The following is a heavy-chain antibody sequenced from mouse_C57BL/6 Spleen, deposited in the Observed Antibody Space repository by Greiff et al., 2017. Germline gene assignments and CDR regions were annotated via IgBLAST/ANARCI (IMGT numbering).Heavy chain of an antibody. J-gene: IGHJ2*01. CDR1: GYTFTSYG. Sequence: VQRVESGAELARPGASVKLSCKASGYTFTSYGISWVKQRTGQGLEWIGEIYPRSGNTYYNEKFKGKATLTADKSSSTAYMELRSLTSEDSAVYFCAMRHYDEYWGQGTTLTVFS. V-gene: IGHV1-81*01. D-gene: IGHD2-4*01. CDR2: IYPRSGNT. CDR3: AMRHYDEY.